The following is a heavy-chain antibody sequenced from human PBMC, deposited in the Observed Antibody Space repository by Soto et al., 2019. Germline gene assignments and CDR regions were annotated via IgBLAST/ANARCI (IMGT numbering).Heavy chain of an antibody. V-gene: IGHV1-69*06. Sequence: SVKVSFKASGGTFSSYAISWVRQAPGQGLEWMGGIIPIFGTANYAQKFQGRVTITADKSTSTAYMELSSLRSEDTAVYYCARTTPGRYYGSGSYYPVDPWGQGTLVTVSS. J-gene: IGHJ5*02. D-gene: IGHD3-10*01. CDR3: ARTTPGRYYGSGSYYPVDP. CDR2: IIPIFGTA. CDR1: GGTFSSYA.